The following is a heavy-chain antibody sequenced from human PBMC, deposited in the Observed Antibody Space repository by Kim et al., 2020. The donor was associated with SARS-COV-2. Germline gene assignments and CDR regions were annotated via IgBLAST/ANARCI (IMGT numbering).Heavy chain of an antibody. CDR3: ARDPGEYGGTWEFDY. CDR1: GFIFSNCG. V-gene: IGHV3-33*01. D-gene: IGHD1-26*01. J-gene: IGHJ4*01. CDR2: MLYEGSQK. Sequence: GGSLRLSCVTSGFIFSNCGMHWVRQAPGKGLEWVAVMLYEGSQKHYADSVMGRFIISRDNSKNTLYLRMGSLRAADTAVYYCARDPGEYGGTWEFDYWG.